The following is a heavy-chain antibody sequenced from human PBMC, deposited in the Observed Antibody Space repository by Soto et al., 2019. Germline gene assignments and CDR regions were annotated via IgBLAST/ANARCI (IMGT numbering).Heavy chain of an antibody. Sequence: GGSLRLSCAASGFTFSSYSMNWVRQAPGKGLEWVSSISSSSSYIYYADSVKGRFTISRDNAKNSLYLQMNSLRAEDTAVYYCARDNTLRFLEWLDPRYYYYYGMDVWGQGTTVTVSS. CDR1: GFTFSSYS. D-gene: IGHD3-3*01. J-gene: IGHJ6*02. CDR2: ISSSSSYI. V-gene: IGHV3-21*01. CDR3: ARDNTLRFLEWLDPRYYYYYGMDV.